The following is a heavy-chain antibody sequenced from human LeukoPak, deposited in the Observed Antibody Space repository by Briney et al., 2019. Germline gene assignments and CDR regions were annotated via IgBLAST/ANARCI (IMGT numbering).Heavy chain of an antibody. V-gene: IGHV1-69*13. Sequence: ASVKVSCKASGGTFSSYATSWVRQAPGQGLEWMGGIIPIFGTANYAQKFQGRVTITADESTSTAYMELSSLRSEDTAVYYCASLLRFGPFDPWGQGTLVTVSS. D-gene: IGHD3-3*01. CDR2: IIPIFGTA. CDR1: GGTFSSYA. J-gene: IGHJ5*02. CDR3: ASLLRFGPFDP.